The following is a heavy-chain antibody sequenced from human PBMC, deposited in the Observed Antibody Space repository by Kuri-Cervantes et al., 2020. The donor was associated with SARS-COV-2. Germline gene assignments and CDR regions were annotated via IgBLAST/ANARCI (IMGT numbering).Heavy chain of an antibody. CDR3: AKVYCSGGSCYTLRHGPYYYYYYMDV. J-gene: IGHJ6*03. Sequence: GESLKISCAASGLTFSSYGMHWVRQAPGKGLEWVAFIRYDGSNKYYADSVKGRFTISGDNSKNTLYLQMNSLRAEDTAVYYCAKVYCSGGSCYTLRHGPYYYYYYMDVWGKGTTVTVSS. D-gene: IGHD2-15*01. V-gene: IGHV3-30*02. CDR2: IRYDGSNK. CDR1: GLTFSSYG.